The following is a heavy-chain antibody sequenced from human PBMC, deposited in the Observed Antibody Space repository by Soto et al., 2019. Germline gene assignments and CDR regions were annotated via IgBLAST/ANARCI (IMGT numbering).Heavy chain of an antibody. CDR2: IIPIFGTA. V-gene: IGHV1-69*13. Sequence: SVKVSCKASGGTFSSYTISWVRQAPGQGLEWMGGIIPIFGTANYAQKFQGRVTITADESTSIAYMELSSLRSEDTAVYYCARVSRYYYDSSGSPDYWGQGTLVTVSS. CDR1: GGTFSSYT. J-gene: IGHJ4*02. CDR3: ARVSRYYYDSSGSPDY. D-gene: IGHD3-22*01.